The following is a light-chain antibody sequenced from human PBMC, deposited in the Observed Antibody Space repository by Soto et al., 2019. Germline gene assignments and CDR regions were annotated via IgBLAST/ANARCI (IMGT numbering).Light chain of an antibody. J-gene: IGLJ2*01. Sequence: QSVLTQPPSVSGAPGQRVTISCTGSSSNIGADHDVFWYQQLPGTAPKLLIYGNTNRPSGVPDRFSGSKSGTSASLAITGLQAEDEADYYCQSYDSSLAVVFGGGTKLTVL. V-gene: IGLV1-40*01. CDR3: QSYDSSLAVV. CDR1: SSNIGADHD. CDR2: GNT.